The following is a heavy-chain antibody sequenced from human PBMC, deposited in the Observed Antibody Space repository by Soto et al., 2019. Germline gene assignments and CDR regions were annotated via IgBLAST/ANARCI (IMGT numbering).Heavy chain of an antibody. V-gene: IGHV3-23*01. CDR3: AKDTEYSSLGYYYYGMDV. J-gene: IGHJ6*02. CDR1: GFTFSSYA. D-gene: IGHD6-6*01. Sequence: HPGGSLRLSCAASGFTFSSYAMSWVRQAPGKGLEWVSAISGSGGSTYYADSVKGRFTISRGNSKNTLYLQMNSLRAEDTAVYYCAKDTEYSSLGYYYYGMDVWGQGTTVTVSS. CDR2: ISGSGGST.